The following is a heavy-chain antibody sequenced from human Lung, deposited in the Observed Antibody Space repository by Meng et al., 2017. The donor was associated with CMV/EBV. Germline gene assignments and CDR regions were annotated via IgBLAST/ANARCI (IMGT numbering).Heavy chain of an antibody. D-gene: IGHD4-23*01. J-gene: IGHJ3*02. CDR3: AREFFSGDNWYGAFET. CDR2: IKQHGSDQ. CDR1: GFTFSSYS. V-gene: IGHV3-7*01. Sequence: GGSLRLSCAVSGFTFSSYSMSWVRRAPGKGLEWVASIKQHGSDQYYVDSVKGRFTISRDNAKNSLHLQMNSLRAEDTAVYYCAREFFSGDNWYGAFETSGQGXMVTVSS.